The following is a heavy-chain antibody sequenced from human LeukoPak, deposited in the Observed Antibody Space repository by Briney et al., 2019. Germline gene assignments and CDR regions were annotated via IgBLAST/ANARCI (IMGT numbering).Heavy chain of an antibody. V-gene: IGHV1-69*13. Sequence: SVKVSCKATGYTFTGYYMHWVRQAPGQGLEWMGGIIPIFGTANYAQKFQGRVTITADESTSTAYMELSSLRSEDTAVYYCARGIVGATTPYWGQGTLVTVSS. CDR2: IIPIFGTA. CDR1: GYTFTGYY. CDR3: ARGIVGATTPY. D-gene: IGHD1-26*01. J-gene: IGHJ4*02.